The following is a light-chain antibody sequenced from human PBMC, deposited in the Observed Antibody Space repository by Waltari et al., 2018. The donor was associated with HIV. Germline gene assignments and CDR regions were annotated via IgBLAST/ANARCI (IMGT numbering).Light chain of an antibody. J-gene: IGLJ2*01. CDR1: SSAVGAYNS. CDR3: TSDAGNNLI. Sequence: QSALTQPPSASGSPGQSVTISCAGTSSAVGAYNSVSWYQHHPGKAPKLLISEVSKRPSGVPDRFAGSKSGNTASLTVAGRQAEDEADYYCTSDAGNNLIFGGGTKMTVL. CDR2: EVS. V-gene: IGLV2-8*01.